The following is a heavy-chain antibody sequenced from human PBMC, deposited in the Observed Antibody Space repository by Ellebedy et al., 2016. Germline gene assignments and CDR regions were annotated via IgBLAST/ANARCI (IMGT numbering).Heavy chain of an antibody. V-gene: IGHV3-21*03. CDR3: TTNLAIFVYYYGMDV. D-gene: IGHD3-3*01. Sequence: GGSLRLSCAASGFTFSSYSMNWVRQAPGKGLEWVSSISSSSSYIYYADSVKGRFTISRDNAKNSLYLQMNSLKTEDTAVYYCTTNLAIFVYYYGMDVWGQGTTVTVSS. J-gene: IGHJ6*02. CDR2: ISSSSSYI. CDR1: GFTFSSYS.